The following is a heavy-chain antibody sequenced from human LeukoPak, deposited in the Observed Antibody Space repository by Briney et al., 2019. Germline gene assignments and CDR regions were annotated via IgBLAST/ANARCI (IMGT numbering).Heavy chain of an antibody. CDR2: VSYDGSKN. D-gene: IGHD2-21*02. CDR1: GFTFSSYW. Sequence: GGSLRLSCAASGFTFSSYWMSWVRQAPGKGLEWVAVVSYDGSKNHYVDSVKGRFTISRDNSKSTLYLQMNSLRAEDTAVYYCAKEGVGTTYNYYYMDVWGKGTTVTVS. J-gene: IGHJ6*03. CDR3: AKEGVGTTYNYYYMDV. V-gene: IGHV3-30*18.